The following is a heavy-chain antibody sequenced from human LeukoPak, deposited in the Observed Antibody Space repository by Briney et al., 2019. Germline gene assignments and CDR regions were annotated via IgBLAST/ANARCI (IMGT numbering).Heavy chain of an antibody. D-gene: IGHD3-10*01. J-gene: IGHJ6*04. V-gene: IGHV1-69*13. CDR1: GGTFTSYA. Sequence: SVKVSCKASGGTFTSYAISWVRQAPGQGLEWMGGIIPIFGTANYAQKFQGRVTITADESTSTAYIELSSLRSEDTAVYYCASDSGSYSYDYYYYYGMDVWGKGTTVTVSS. CDR3: ASDSGSYSYDYYYYYGMDV. CDR2: IIPIFGTA.